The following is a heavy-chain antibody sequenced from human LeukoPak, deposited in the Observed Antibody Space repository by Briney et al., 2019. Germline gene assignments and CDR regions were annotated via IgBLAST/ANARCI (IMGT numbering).Heavy chain of an antibody. V-gene: IGHV3-30*04. D-gene: IGHD3-10*01. CDR1: GFTFSSYA. J-gene: IGHJ4*02. CDR3: AREEGDRGYYFDY. Sequence: GGSLRLSCAASGFTFSSYAMHWVRQAPGKGLEWVAVISYDGSNKYYADSVKGRFTISRDNSKNTLYLQMNSLRAEDTAVYYCAREEGDRGYYFDYWGQGTLVTVSS. CDR2: ISYDGSNK.